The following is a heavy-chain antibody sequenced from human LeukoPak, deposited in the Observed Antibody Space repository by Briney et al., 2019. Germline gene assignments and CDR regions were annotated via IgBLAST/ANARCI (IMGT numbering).Heavy chain of an antibody. J-gene: IGHJ4*02. V-gene: IGHV3-30-3*01. CDR3: ARNYYDSSGYYFTTIFDY. D-gene: IGHD3-22*01. CDR1: GFTFSSYA. CDR2: ISYDGSNK. Sequence: GRSLRLSCAASGFTFSSYAMHWVRQAPGKGLEWVAVISYDGSNKYYADSVKGRFTITRDNSKNTLYLQMNSLRAEDTAVYYCARNYYDSSGYYFTTIFDYWGQGTLVTVS.